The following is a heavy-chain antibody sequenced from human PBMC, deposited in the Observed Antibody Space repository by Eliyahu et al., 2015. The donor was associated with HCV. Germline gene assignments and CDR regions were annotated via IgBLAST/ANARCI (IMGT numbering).Heavy chain of an antibody. CDR3: ARGVGTDY. CDR2: IHSDGSTT. D-gene: IGHD5-12*01. J-gene: IGHJ4*02. V-gene: IGHV3-74*01. Sequence: EVQLVESGGGLVQPGGSLRLSCAASGFTLSSYWMHWVRQAPGKGLVWVGRIHSDGSTTSYADSAKGRFTISRDNAKNTLYLRMDSLRAEDTGVYYCARGVGTDYWGQGTLVTVSS. CDR1: GFTLSSYW.